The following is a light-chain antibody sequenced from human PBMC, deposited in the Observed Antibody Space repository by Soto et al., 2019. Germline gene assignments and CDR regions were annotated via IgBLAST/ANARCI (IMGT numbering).Light chain of an antibody. CDR3: QQRSNWPPDVT. Sequence: EIVLTQSPDTLSLSPGERATLSCSASQSVSSSLAWYQQKPGQAPMLLIYDASNRATGIPARFRGSGSGTDFTLNIRSLEPEDFVVYYCQQRSNWPPDVTFGPGTKVDIK. CDR2: DAS. CDR1: QSVSSS. J-gene: IGKJ3*01. V-gene: IGKV3-11*01.